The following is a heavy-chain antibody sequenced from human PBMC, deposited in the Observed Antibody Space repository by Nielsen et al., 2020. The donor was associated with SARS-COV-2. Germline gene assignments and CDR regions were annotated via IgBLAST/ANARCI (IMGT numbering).Heavy chain of an antibody. J-gene: IGHJ4*02. CDR1: GYTFTSYD. D-gene: IGHD3-9*01. CDR2: MNPNSGNT. V-gene: IGHV1-8*01. Sequence: ASVKVSCKASGYTFTSYDINWVRQATGQGLEWMGWMNPNSGNTGYAQKFQGRVTMTRNTSISTAYMELSSLRSEDTAVYYCARSPTYYDILTGYYTLYYFDYWGQGTLVTVSS. CDR3: ARSPTYYDILTGYYTLYYFDY.